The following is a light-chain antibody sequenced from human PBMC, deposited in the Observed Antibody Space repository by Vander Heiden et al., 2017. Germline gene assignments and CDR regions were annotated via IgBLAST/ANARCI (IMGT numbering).Light chain of an antibody. CDR1: QSVSSY. V-gene: IGKV3-11*01. CDR2: DA. J-gene: IGKJ4*01. CDR3: QQRSNWPPLT. Sequence: EIVLTQSPATLSLSPGERATLSCRASQSVSSYLAWYQQKPGQAPRLLIYDAYSGSVTDFTLTISSLEPEDFAVYYCQQRSNWPPLTFGGGTKVEIK.